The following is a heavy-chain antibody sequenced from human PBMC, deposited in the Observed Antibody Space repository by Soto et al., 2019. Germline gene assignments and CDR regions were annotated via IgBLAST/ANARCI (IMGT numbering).Heavy chain of an antibody. CDR1: GASISSGGYY. V-gene: IGHV4-31*03. J-gene: IGHJ4*02. CDR2: IYYNGSP. CDR3: ERQNTYSTGSYHFDL. Sequence: KSSETLSLTCTGSGASISSGGYYWSWIRQHPGKGLEWIGYIYYNGSPYYNPSLRGRVTISVHTSNNQFSLELRAVTAADTAVYYCERQNTYSTGSYHFDLWGQGTLVTVYS. D-gene: IGHD2-8*02.